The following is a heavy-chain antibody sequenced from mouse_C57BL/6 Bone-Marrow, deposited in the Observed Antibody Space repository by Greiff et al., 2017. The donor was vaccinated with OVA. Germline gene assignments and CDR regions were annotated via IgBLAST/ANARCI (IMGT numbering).Heavy chain of an antibody. CDR2: ISSGSSTI. CDR3: ARHGYWWYFDV. CDR1: GFTFSDYG. J-gene: IGHJ1*03. V-gene: IGHV5-17*01. D-gene: IGHD2-3*01. Sequence: EVQLVESGGGLVKPGGSLKLSCAASGFTFSDYGMHWVRQAPEKGLEWVAYISSGSSTIYYADTVKGRFTISRDNAKNTLFLQMTSLRSEDTAMYYCARHGYWWYFDVWGTGTTVTVSS.